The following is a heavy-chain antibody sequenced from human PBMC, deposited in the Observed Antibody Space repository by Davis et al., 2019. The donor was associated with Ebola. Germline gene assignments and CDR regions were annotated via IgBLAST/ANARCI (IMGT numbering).Heavy chain of an antibody. CDR3: ARKPYTYDAFDV. CDR1: GFIFRNYV. J-gene: IGHJ3*01. D-gene: IGHD2-2*02. CDR2: LGTSADT. V-gene: IGHV3-66*02. Sequence: GGSLRLSWPAPGFIFRNYVMSWVRQAPGRGLGWFSTLGTSADTYYADSVKGRFTISRDNSKNTLFLQMDSLHSEDTAVYFCARKPYTYDAFDVWGQGTMVTVSS.